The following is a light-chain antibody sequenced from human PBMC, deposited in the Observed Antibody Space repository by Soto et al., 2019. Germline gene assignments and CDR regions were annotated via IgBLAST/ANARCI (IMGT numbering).Light chain of an antibody. CDR1: SSDVGGYNS. CDR2: DVS. J-gene: IGLJ1*01. CDR3: SSYSGTSTLV. Sequence: QSALTQPASVSGSPGQSITISCTGTSSDVGGYNSVSWYQQHPGKAPKLMIYDVSDRPSGVSNRCSGSKSGNTASLTISGLQAEDEADYHCSSYSGTSTLVFGNGTKLTVL. V-gene: IGLV2-14*01.